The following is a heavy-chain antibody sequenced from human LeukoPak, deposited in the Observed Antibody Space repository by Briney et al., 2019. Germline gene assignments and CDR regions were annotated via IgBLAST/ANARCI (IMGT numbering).Heavy chain of an antibody. Sequence: SETLSLTCTVSGGSISSYYGGWIRQPPGKGLEWIGSIYYSGSTYYNPSLKSRVTISVDTSKNQFSLKLSSVTAADTAVYYCARRSDSSGWYEGAFDYWGQGTLVTVSS. CDR2: IYYSGST. CDR3: ARRSDSSGWYEGAFDY. V-gene: IGHV4-39*01. D-gene: IGHD6-19*01. CDR1: GGSISSYY. J-gene: IGHJ4*02.